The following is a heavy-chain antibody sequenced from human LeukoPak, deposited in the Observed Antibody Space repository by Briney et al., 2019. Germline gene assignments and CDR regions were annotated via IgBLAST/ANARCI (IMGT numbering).Heavy chain of an antibody. D-gene: IGHD3-3*01. V-gene: IGHV1-2*02. CDR2: INPNSGGT. J-gene: IGHJ4*02. Sequence: ASVKVYCKASGYTFTGYYMQWVRQAPGQGLEWMGWINPNSGGTNYAQKFQGRVTMTRDTSISTAYMELSRLRSDDTAVYYCARGFLEWLLYDYWGQGTLVTVSS. CDR3: ARGFLEWLLYDY. CDR1: GYTFTGYY.